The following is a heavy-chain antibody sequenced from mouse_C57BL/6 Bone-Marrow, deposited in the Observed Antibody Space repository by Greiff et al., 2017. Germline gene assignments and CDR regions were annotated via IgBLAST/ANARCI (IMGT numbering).Heavy chain of an antibody. J-gene: IGHJ2*01. CDR2: ISDGGSYT. V-gene: IGHV5-4*01. Sequence: EVKLVESGGGLVKPGGSLKLSCAASGFTFSSYAMSWVRQTPEKRLEWVATISDGGSYTSYPDNVKGRFTISRDNAKNNLYLQMSHLKSEDTAMYYCARERGDYWGQGTTLTVSS. CDR3: ARERGDY. CDR1: GFTFSSYA.